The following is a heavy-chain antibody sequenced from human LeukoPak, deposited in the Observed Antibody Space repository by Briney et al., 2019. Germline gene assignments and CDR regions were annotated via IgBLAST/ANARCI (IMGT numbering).Heavy chain of an antibody. CDR3: AKDSYCGGDCYLYYYYYMDV. V-gene: IGHV3-64*01. J-gene: IGHJ6*03. D-gene: IGHD2-21*02. CDR1: GFTFSSYA. CDR2: ISSNGGST. Sequence: GGSLRLSCAASGFTFSSYAMHWVRQAPGKGLEYVSAISSNGGSTYYANSVKGRFTISRDNSKNTLYLQMNSLRAEDTAVYYCAKDSYCGGDCYLYYYYYMDVWGKGTTVTISS.